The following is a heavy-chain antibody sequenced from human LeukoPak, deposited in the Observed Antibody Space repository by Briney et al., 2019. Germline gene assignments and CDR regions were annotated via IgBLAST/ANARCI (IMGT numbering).Heavy chain of an antibody. CDR1: GGSFSGYY. D-gene: IGHD2-2*01. CDR3: ARERGYCSSTSCYYYYYYGMDV. Sequence: SETLSLTCAVYGGSFSGYYWSWIRQPPGKGLEWIGEINHSGSTNYNPSLKSRVTRSVDTSKNQFSLKLSSVTAADTAVYYCARERGYCSSTSCYYYYYYGMDVWGQGTTVTVSS. CDR2: INHSGST. J-gene: IGHJ6*02. V-gene: IGHV4-34*01.